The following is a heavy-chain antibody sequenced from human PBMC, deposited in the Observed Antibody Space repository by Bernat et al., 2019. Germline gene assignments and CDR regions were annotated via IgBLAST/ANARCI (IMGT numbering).Heavy chain of an antibody. CDR2: INTGNGHT. CDR1: KYTFTSYT. V-gene: IGHV1-3*04. CDR3: AGEEGVIGKWNYPFFAY. J-gene: IGHJ4*02. Sequence: QVQLVQSGAEVKKPGASLKLSCKASKYTFTSYTIHWVRQAPGQRLEWMGWINTGNGHTQYSQKFQGRVTITRDTTASTAYMELSSLRSEDTAVYYCAGEEGVIGKWNYPFFAYWGQGALVIVSS. D-gene: IGHD1-7*01.